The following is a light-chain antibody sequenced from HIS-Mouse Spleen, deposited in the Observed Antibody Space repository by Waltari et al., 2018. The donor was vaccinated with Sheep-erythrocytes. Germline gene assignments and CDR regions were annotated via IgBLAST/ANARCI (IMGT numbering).Light chain of an antibody. CDR1: QSLVHSDGNTY. Sequence: VMTQSPLSLPVPLGQPASISCRASQSLVHSDGNTYLNWFQQRPGQSPRRLIYKVSNRDSGVPDRFSGSGSGTDFTLKISRVEAEDVGVYYCMQGTHWPPYTFGQGTKLEIK. V-gene: IGKV2-30*02. CDR2: KVS. J-gene: IGKJ2*01. CDR3: MQGTHWPPYT.